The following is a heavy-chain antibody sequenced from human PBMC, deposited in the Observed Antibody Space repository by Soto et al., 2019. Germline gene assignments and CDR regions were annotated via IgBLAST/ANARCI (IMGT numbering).Heavy chain of an antibody. D-gene: IGHD2-15*01. CDR1: GFTFSSYA. CDR2: ISGSGGST. V-gene: IGHV3-23*01. Sequence: PGGSLRLSCAASGFTFSSYAMSWVRQAPGKGLEWVSAISGSGGSTYYADSVKGRFTISRDNSKNTLYLQMNSLRAEDTAVYYCAKDLTAVVAATSGPGFDYWGQGTLVTVSS. CDR3: AKDLTAVVAATSGPGFDY. J-gene: IGHJ4*02.